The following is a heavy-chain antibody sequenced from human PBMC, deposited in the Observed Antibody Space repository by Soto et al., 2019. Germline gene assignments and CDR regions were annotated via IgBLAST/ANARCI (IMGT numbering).Heavy chain of an antibody. V-gene: IGHV4-28*01. CDR1: GYSISSSNW. CDR3: ARRQIQGPIDY. Sequence: QVQLQESGPGLVKPSDTLSLTCAVSGYSISSSNWWGWIRQPPGKGLEWIGYIYYSGNTYSNPSLKQRLTMSVNTSKNQYSQKLTAVTADDTAVYHCARRQIQGPIDYWGQGTLVTVSS. CDR2: IYYSGNT. J-gene: IGHJ4*02.